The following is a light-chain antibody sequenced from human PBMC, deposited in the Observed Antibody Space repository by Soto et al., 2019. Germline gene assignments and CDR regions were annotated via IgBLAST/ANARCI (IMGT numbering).Light chain of an antibody. J-gene: IGLJ3*02. CDR3: SSYTSSSTLV. Sequence: QSALTQPASVSGSPGQSITISCTGTSSDVGGYTYVSWYQQHPGKAPKLIISEVSNRPSGVSHRFSGSKSGNTASLTISGLQADDEADYYCSSYTSSSTLVFGGGTKLTVL. CDR2: EVS. V-gene: IGLV2-14*01. CDR1: SSDVGGYTY.